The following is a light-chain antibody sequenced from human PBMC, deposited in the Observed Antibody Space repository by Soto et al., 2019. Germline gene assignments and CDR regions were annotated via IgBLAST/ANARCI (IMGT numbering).Light chain of an antibody. V-gene: IGKV1-5*03. Sequence: DLQMTQSPSTLSSSVGDRVTITCRASQSITSWLAWYQQKPGKAPKLLIYKASTLESGVPSRFSGSGSETEFTLTISSLRPDDFATYYCQQYNSYPYTFGQGTKLEIK. CDR2: KAS. CDR1: QSITSW. CDR3: QQYNSYPYT. J-gene: IGKJ2*01.